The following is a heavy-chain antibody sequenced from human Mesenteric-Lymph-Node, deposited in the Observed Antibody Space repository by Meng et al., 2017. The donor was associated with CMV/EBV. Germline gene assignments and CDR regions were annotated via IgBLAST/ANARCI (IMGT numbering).Heavy chain of an antibody. CDR1: GFTFSNAW. CDR3: TTGVTIFGVGPLAARYYFDY. J-gene: IGHJ4*02. D-gene: IGHD3-3*01. V-gene: IGHV3-15*01. CDR2: IKSKTDGGTT. Sequence: GESLKISCAASGFTFSNAWMSWVRQAPGKGLEWVGRIKSKTDGGTTDYAAPVKGRFTISRDDSKNTLYLQMNSLKTEDTAVYYCTTGVTIFGVGPLAARYYFDYWGQGTLVTVSS.